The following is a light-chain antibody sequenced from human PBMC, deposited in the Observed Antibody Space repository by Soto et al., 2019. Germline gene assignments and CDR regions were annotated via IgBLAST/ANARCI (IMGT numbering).Light chain of an antibody. CDR1: QSIDSY. CDR3: QQRSNWPLT. Sequence: EIVLTQSPATLSLSLGERATLSCRASQSIDSYLGWYQQKPGQAPRLLIYDASNWATGIPGRFSGSGSGKDFTLTISSLEPEDFAVYYCQQRSNWPLTFGGGTKVEIK. J-gene: IGKJ4*01. CDR2: DAS. V-gene: IGKV3-11*01.